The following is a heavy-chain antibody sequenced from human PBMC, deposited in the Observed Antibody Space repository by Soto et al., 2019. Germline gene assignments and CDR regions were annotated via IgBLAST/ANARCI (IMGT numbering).Heavy chain of an antibody. CDR2: IYNGGST. D-gene: IGHD3-3*01. Sequence: SETLSLTCTVSGDSVSSVGFHWAWLRRPPGKGLEWIGYIYNGGSTYYRPSLESRMHTSLDATRNHYSLRLTSVTAADTAVYFCARAPVGLDTISYFDYWGQGKLVTVSS. CDR1: GDSVSSVGFH. J-gene: IGHJ4*02. CDR3: ARAPVGLDTISYFDY. V-gene: IGHV4-30-4*01.